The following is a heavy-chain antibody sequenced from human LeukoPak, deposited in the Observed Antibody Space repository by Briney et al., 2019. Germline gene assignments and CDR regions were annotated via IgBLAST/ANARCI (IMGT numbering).Heavy chain of an antibody. Sequence: GASVRVSCKASGYTFTGYYIHWVRQAPGQGLEWMGWINPNSGGTNYAQKFQGGVTMTRDTSVSTVYMELSRLRSDDTAVYYCARDKSDLVGATTLDYWRQGTLVSVSS. CDR1: GYTFTGYY. V-gene: IGHV1-2*02. CDR3: ARDKSDLVGATTLDY. J-gene: IGHJ4*02. CDR2: INPNSGGT. D-gene: IGHD1-26*01.